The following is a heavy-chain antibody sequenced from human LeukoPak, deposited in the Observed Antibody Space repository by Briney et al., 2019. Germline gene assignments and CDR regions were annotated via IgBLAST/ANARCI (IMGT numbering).Heavy chain of an antibody. Sequence: SETLSLTCTVSGGSISSYYWSWIRQPPGKGLEWIGYIYYSGSTNYNPSLKSRVTISVDTSKNQFSLKLSSVTAADTAVYYCARVDCSGGSCPEYYYYYMDVWGKGTTVTVSS. CDR1: GGSISSYY. J-gene: IGHJ6*03. CDR3: ARVDCSGGSCPEYYYYYMDV. D-gene: IGHD2-15*01. CDR2: IYYSGST. V-gene: IGHV4-59*01.